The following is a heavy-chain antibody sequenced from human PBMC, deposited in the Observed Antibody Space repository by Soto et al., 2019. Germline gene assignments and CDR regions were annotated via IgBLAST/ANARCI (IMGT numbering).Heavy chain of an antibody. CDR3: ARVGRRFGIQLWINDH. D-gene: IGHD5-18*01. CDR2: IYYSGST. CDR1: GGSISSSSYY. Sequence: QLHLQETGPGLVKPSETLSLTCTVSGGSISSSSYYWGWIRQPPGKGLEWIGSIYYSGSTYYNPSLKSRVTISVDTSKNQFSLKLTSVTAADTAVYFCARVGRRFGIQLWINDHWGQGTLVTVSS. J-gene: IGHJ4*02. V-gene: IGHV4-39*01.